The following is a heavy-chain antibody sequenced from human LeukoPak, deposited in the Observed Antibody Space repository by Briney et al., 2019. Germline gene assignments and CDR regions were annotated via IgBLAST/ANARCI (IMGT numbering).Heavy chain of an antibody. Sequence: SKTLSLTCTVSGGSISSYYWSWIRQPAGKGLEWIGRIYSSGSTNYNPSLKSRVTISVDMSETQFSLKLSSMTAADTAVYYCATSLFGSSWYFDLWGRGTLVTVSS. CDR2: IYSSGST. CDR1: GGSISSYY. D-gene: IGHD6-13*01. CDR3: ATSLFGSSWYFDL. J-gene: IGHJ2*01. V-gene: IGHV4-4*07.